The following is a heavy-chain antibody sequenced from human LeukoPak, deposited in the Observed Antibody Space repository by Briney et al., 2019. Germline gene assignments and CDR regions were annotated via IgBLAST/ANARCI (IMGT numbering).Heavy chain of an antibody. J-gene: IGHJ5*02. Sequence: GESLKISCKGSGYSFTSYWIGWVRQMPGKGLEWMGIIYPGDSGTRYSPSFQGQVTISADKSISTAYLQWSSLKASDTAMYYCARSLIRYFDWSSSGWFDPWGQGTLVTVSS. CDR3: ARSLIRYFDWSSSGWFDP. CDR2: IYPGDSGT. D-gene: IGHD3-9*01. CDR1: GYSFTSYW. V-gene: IGHV5-51*01.